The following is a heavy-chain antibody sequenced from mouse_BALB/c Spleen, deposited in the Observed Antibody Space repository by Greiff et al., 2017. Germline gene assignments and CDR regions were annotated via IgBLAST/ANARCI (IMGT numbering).Heavy chain of an antibody. Sequence: EVKLQQSGAELVRPGALVKLSCKASGFNIKDYYMHWVKQRPEQGLEWIGWIDPENGNTIYDPKFQGKASITADTSSNTAYLQLSSLTSEDTAVYYCARDYYGSSWFAYWGQGTLVTVSA. V-gene: IGHV14-1*02. CDR3: ARDYYGSSWFAY. CDR2: IDPENGNT. J-gene: IGHJ3*01. CDR1: GFNIKDYY. D-gene: IGHD1-1*01.